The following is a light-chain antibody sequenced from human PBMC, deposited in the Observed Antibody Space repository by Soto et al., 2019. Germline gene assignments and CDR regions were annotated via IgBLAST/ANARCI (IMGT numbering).Light chain of an antibody. CDR1: QDISSG. V-gene: IGKV1-6*01. J-gene: IGKJ1*01. Sequence: AIQLTQSPSSLSASVGDRVTITCRASQDISSGLGWYQQKPGRAPKLLIYGASTLQSGVPSTFSGSGFGTDFTLTISSLQPEDFATYYCLQDDNYPLTFGQGTKLEIK. CDR3: LQDDNYPLT. CDR2: GAS.